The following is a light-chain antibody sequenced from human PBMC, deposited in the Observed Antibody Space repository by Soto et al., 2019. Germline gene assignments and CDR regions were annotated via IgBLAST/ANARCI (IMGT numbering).Light chain of an antibody. CDR2: EGS. V-gene: IGLV2-23*01. CDR1: SSDVGSYNL. CDR3: CSYAGNSLYV. J-gene: IGLJ1*01. Sequence: QSVLTQPASVSGSPGQSITISCTRTSSDVGSYNLVSWYQQHPGKAPKLMIYEGSKRPSGVSNRFSGSKSGNTASLTISGLQAEDEADYYCCSYAGNSLYVFGTGTKVTVL.